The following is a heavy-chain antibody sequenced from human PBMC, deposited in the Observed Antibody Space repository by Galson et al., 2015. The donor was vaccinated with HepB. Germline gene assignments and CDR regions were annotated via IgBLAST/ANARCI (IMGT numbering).Heavy chain of an antibody. Sequence: SETLSLTCIVSGGSIRSSIYYWDWIRQPPGKGLEWIGSIYYSGSTYYNPSLKSRVTISVDTSKTQFSLKLNSVTAADTAVYYCARRPRDSGYLYLWGQGTLVTVSS. D-gene: IGHD3-22*01. CDR2: IYYSGST. CDR3: ARRPRDSGYLYL. J-gene: IGHJ4*02. V-gene: IGHV4-39*01. CDR1: GGSIRSSIYY.